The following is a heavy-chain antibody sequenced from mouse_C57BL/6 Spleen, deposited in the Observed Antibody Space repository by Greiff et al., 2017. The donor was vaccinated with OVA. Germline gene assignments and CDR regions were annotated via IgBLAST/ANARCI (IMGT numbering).Heavy chain of an antibody. J-gene: IGHJ2*01. CDR2: INPNNGGT. Sequence: VQLQQSGPELVKPGASVKISCKASGYTFTDYYMNWVKQSHGKSLEWIGDINPNNGGTSYNQKFKGKATLTVDKSSSTAYMELRSLTSEDSAVYYCARRRLTGLYYFDYWGQGTTLTVSS. V-gene: IGHV1-26*01. CDR1: GYTFTDYY. CDR3: ARRRLTGLYYFDY. D-gene: IGHD4-1*01.